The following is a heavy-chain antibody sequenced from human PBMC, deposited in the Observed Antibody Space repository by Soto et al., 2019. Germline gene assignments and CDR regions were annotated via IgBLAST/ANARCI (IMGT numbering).Heavy chain of an antibody. CDR1: GYTFTSYG. Sequence: GSVKVSCKASGYTFTSYGISWVRQAPGQGLEWMGWISAYNGNTNYAQKLQGRVTMTTDTSTSTAYMELRSLRSDDTAVYYCARDIVVITSFCMDVWGQGTTVTVSS. J-gene: IGHJ6*02. CDR2: ISAYNGNT. V-gene: IGHV1-18*01. CDR3: ARDIVVITSFCMDV. D-gene: IGHD3-22*01.